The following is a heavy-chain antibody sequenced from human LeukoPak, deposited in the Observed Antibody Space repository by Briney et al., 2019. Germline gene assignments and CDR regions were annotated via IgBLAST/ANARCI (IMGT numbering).Heavy chain of an antibody. CDR2: ISAYNGNT. V-gene: IGHV1-18*01. Sequence: ASVKVSCKASGYTFTSYGISWVRQAPGQGLEWMGWISAYNGNTNYAQKLQGRVTMTTDTSTSTAYMELRSLRSDDTAVYYCARGLYYYDSSGYYEENFDYWGQGTLVTVSS. D-gene: IGHD3-22*01. CDR1: GYTFTSYG. CDR3: ARGLYYYDSSGYYEENFDY. J-gene: IGHJ4*02.